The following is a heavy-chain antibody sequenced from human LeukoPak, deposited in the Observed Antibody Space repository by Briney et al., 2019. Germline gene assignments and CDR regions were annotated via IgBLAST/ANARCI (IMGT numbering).Heavy chain of an antibody. V-gene: IGHV1-46*01. Sequence: ASVKVSCKASGYTFTSYYMHWVRQAPGQGLEWMGIINPSGGSTSYAQKFQGRVTITRNTSISTAYMELSSLRSEDTAVYYCAREPGDCSGGSCFRFDPWGQGTLVTVSS. J-gene: IGHJ5*02. CDR3: AREPGDCSGGSCFRFDP. CDR1: GYTFTSYY. D-gene: IGHD2-15*01. CDR2: INPSGGST.